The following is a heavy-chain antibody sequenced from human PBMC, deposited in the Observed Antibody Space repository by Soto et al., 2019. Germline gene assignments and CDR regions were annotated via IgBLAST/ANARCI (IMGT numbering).Heavy chain of an antibody. D-gene: IGHD3-3*01. V-gene: IGHV1-18*01. Sequence: ASVKVSCKASGYTFTIYGIIWVRQAPGQGLEWMGWISAYSGNTNYAQKLQGRVTMTTDTSTSTAYMELRSLRSDDTAVYYCARAYDFWSGYLNFDYWGQGTLVTVSS. J-gene: IGHJ4*02. CDR3: ARAYDFWSGYLNFDY. CDR2: ISAYSGNT. CDR1: GYTFTIYG.